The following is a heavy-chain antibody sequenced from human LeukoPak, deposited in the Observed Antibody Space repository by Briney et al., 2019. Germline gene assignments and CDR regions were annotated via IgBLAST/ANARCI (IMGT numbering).Heavy chain of an antibody. D-gene: IGHD1-26*01. J-gene: IGHJ4*02. CDR3: ARLRRGSYYFDS. CDR2: IYYSGST. Sequence: PSETLSLTCTVSGGSISTYYWSWIRQPPGKGREWIAYIYYSGSTNYNPSLKSRVTISVDTSKNQFSLKLSSVTAADTAVYYCARLRRGSYYFDSWGQGTLVTVSS. CDR1: GGSISTYY. V-gene: IGHV4-59*08.